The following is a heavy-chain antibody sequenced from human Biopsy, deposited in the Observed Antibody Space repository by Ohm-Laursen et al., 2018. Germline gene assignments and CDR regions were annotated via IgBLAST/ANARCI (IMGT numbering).Heavy chain of an antibody. V-gene: IGHV3-23*01. CDR1: GFILDDYA. CDR2: INAPGGKT. D-gene: IGHD3-10*01. CDR3: ARDRYYGSANYFGYYNMDV. Sequence: SLRLSCAVSGFILDDYAMHWVRQAPGKGLEWVSGINAPGGKTYYADSVKGRFTISRDNSKNTLFLQMNNLRAEDTAVYYCARDRYYGSANYFGYYNMDVWGQGTTVTVSS. J-gene: IGHJ6*02.